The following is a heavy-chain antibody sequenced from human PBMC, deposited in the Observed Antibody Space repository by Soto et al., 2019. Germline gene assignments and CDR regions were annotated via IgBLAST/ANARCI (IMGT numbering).Heavy chain of an antibody. Sequence: PGGSLRLSCTASGFTFSTSAMSWVRQAPGRGLEWASGISGSGAGTYYADSVKGRFTISRDNSKNTLYLQMSGLRAEDAAVYYCAKGPTVFGAVISFDYYYGMYVWGQGTPVTVSS. J-gene: IGHJ6*02. D-gene: IGHD3-3*01. CDR2: ISGSGAGT. V-gene: IGHV3-23*01. CDR3: AKGPTVFGAVISFDYYYGMYV. CDR1: GFTFSTSA.